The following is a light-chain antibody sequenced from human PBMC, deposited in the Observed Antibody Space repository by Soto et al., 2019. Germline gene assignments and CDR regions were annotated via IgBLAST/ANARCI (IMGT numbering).Light chain of an antibody. CDR1: QFVSSR. J-gene: IGKJ1*01. CDR2: DTS. V-gene: IGKV3-15*01. CDR3: QEYLQWPPGM. Sequence: XXVXXSXRASQFVSSRLAWYQQRPGQVPRLLIYDTSTRAPGISARFSGSGSGTEFTLTISTLQSEDFAVYYCQEYLQWPPGMFGQGTKVDI.